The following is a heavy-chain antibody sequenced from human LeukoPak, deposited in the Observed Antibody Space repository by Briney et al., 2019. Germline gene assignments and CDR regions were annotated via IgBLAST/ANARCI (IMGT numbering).Heavy chain of an antibody. J-gene: IGHJ4*02. D-gene: IGHD5-12*01. CDR2: ISGSGGST. V-gene: IGHV3-23*01. CDR3: AKDRGPITDY. Sequence: GGPLRLSCAASGFTFSSYAMSWVRQAPGKGLEWVSGISGSGGSTYYADSVKGRFTISRDNSKNTLYLQMNSLRAEDTAVYYCAKDRGPITDYWGQGTLVTVSS. CDR1: GFTFSSYA.